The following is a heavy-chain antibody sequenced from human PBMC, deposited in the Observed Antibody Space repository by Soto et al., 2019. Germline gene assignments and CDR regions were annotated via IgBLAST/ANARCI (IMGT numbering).Heavy chain of an antibody. J-gene: IGHJ4*02. CDR1: GFSLSSSGMS. V-gene: IGHV2-5*01. CDR3: AHMYYYDGSAYYPNRDF. Sequence: GPRLENPTQTLTLTCTFSGFSLSSSGMSVGWFRQAPGKAPEWLSLVYWNDDKRYSPSLKSRLTISKDTSTNQVVLTMTNMDSVDTGTYYCAHMYYYDGSAYYPNRDFSGQGTLVT. D-gene: IGHD3-22*01. CDR2: VYWNDDK.